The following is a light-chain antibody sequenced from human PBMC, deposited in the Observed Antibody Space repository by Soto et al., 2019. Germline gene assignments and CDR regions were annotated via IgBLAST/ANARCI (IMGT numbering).Light chain of an antibody. Sequence: EIVLTQSPGTLSLSPGERATLSCRASQSVRSNYLAWYQQKPGQAPRFLIYDASSRATGIPDRFSGSGSGTDFTLTISRLEPEDFAVYYCQQYGSSPLTLGAGTKVDIK. CDR3: QQYGSSPLT. V-gene: IGKV3-20*01. CDR1: QSVRSNY. CDR2: DAS. J-gene: IGKJ4*01.